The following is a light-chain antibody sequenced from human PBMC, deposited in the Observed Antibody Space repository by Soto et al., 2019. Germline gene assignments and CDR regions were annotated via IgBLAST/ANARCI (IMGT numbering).Light chain of an antibody. CDR2: DAS. CDR3: QQYDNLPFT. J-gene: IGKJ3*01. V-gene: IGKV1-33*01. Sequence: DIHMTQPPSSLSASVGYIFPITCQASQDIRKYLNWYQQKPGKAPKLLIYDASNLETGVPSRLSGSGSGTDFTFTISSLQPEDIETYYCQQYDNLPFTFGPGTQGDI. CDR1: QDIRKY.